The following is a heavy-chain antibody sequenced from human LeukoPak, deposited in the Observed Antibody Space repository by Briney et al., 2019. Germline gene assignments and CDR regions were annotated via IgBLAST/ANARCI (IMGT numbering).Heavy chain of an antibody. CDR3: ARDSGTTGEVKFDP. CDR1: GGSISSYY. V-gene: IGHV4-59*12. D-gene: IGHD3-10*01. Sequence: SETLSLTCTVSGGSISSYYWSWIRQPPGKGLEWIGYIYYTGSTTYNPSLKSRVTMSVDTSKNQFSLKLSSVTAADTAVYYCARDSGTTGEVKFDPWGQGTLVTVSS. CDR2: IYYTGST. J-gene: IGHJ5*02.